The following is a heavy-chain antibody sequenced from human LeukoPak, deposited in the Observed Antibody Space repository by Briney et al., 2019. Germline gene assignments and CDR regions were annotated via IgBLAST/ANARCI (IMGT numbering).Heavy chain of an antibody. V-gene: IGHV3-7*04. D-gene: IGHD3-16*01. J-gene: IGHJ5*02. Sequence: QPGGSLRRSCAASGFTFSSYWMSWVRQAPGKGLEWVANMNEDGSVKNYVVSVKGRFTISRDNAKSSLYLQMNSLRAEDTAIYYCAVDGGYNRFDPWGQGTLVTVPS. CDR3: AVDGGYNRFDP. CDR1: GFTFSSYW. CDR2: MNEDGSVK.